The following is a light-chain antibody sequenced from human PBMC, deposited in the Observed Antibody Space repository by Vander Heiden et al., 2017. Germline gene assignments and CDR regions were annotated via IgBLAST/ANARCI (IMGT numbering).Light chain of an antibody. CDR3: QQSYSIPFT. Sequence: DIQMTQSPSPLSASVGDRVTITCRASQNINTYLVWYQQKPGKAPNLLIYAASTLQSDVPSRFSASGSDTDFTLTISGLHPDDFATCYCQQSYSIPFTFGQGTRLEVK. J-gene: IGKJ2*01. V-gene: IGKV1-39*01. CDR1: QNINTY. CDR2: AAS.